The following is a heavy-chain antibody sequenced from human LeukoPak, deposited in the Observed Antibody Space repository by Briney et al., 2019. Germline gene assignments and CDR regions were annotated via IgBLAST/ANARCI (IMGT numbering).Heavy chain of an antibody. CDR2: INHSGST. V-gene: IGHV4-34*01. CDR3: ARGAARYCSGGSCRNWFDP. J-gene: IGHJ5*02. CDR1: GGSFSCYY. Sequence: SEPLSLTFAVYGGSFSCYYWSWIRPPPGKGLGWIGEINHSGSTNYNPSLKSRVTISVDTSKNQFSLKLSSVTAADTAVYYCARGAARYCSGGSCRNWFDPWGQGTLVTVSS. D-gene: IGHD2-15*01.